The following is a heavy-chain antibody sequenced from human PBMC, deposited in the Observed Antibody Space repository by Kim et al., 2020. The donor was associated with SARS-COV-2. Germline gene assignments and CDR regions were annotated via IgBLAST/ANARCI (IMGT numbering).Heavy chain of an antibody. CDR3: ARAGYGSGWYDY. D-gene: IGHD6-19*01. V-gene: IGHV3-74*01. Sequence: GGSLRLSCAASGFTFSSYWMHWVRQAPGKGLVWVSRINSDGSSTSYADSVKGRFTISRDNAKNTLYLQMNSLRAEDTAVYYCARAGYGSGWYDYWGQGTLVTVSS. CDR2: INSDGSST. CDR1: GFTFSSYW. J-gene: IGHJ4*02.